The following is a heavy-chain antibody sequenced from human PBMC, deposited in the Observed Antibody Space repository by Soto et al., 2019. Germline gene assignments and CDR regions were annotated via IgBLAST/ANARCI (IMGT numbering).Heavy chain of an antibody. CDR2: IAYDGRDK. J-gene: IGHJ4*02. CDR1: GFTFSSYA. D-gene: IGHD1-1*01. Sequence: GGSLRLSCAASGFTFSSYAMHWVRQAPGKGLEWVAVIAYDGRDKYYADSVKGRFTISRDNSKNTLYLQMNSLRVEDTAVYCFAKQESDWNDLFDYWGQGTLVTVSS. V-gene: IGHV3-30*18. CDR3: AKQESDWNDLFDY.